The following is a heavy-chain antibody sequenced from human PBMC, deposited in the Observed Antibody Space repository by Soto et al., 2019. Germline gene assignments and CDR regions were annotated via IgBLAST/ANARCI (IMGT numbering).Heavy chain of an antibody. J-gene: IGHJ4*02. Sequence: QVDLVQSGPEVRKPGASVNVSCKASGYTFSTYGISWVRQAPGQGLGWMGWISAYNHYTNYAQKFQGRVTMTTDTSTNTAYMELRSLRSGDTAMYFCARVGPSREVPYPFEYWGQGTLVTVSS. CDR1: GYTFSTYG. D-gene: IGHD1-26*01. CDR3: ARVGPSREVPYPFEY. CDR2: ISAYNHYT. V-gene: IGHV1-18*01.